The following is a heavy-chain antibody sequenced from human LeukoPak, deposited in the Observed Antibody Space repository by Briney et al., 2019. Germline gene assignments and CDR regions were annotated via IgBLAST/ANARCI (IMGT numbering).Heavy chain of an antibody. CDR1: GGSITSYY. CDR3: ARDFGATAMDNSFFYYGMDV. CDR2: VFPSGLT. V-gene: IGHV4-4*07. Sequence: KPSETLSLTCSVSGGSITSYYWSWARQSAGKGLEWIGRVFPSGLTNSNPSLKGRVTMSIDTPENQFSLMLSSVTAADTAVYYRARDFGATAMDNSFFYYGMDVWGQGTTVTVSS. D-gene: IGHD5-18*01. J-gene: IGHJ6*02.